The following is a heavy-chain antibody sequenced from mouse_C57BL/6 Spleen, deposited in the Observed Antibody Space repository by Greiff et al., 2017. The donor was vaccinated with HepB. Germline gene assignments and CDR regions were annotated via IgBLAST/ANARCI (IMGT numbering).Heavy chain of an antibody. D-gene: IGHD2-5*01. V-gene: IGHV5-9*01. J-gene: IGHJ3*01. CDR3: ARDSNFAY. CDR2: ISGGGGNT. Sequence: EVKLMESGGGLVKPGGSLKLSCAASGFTFSSYTMSWVRQTPEKRLEWVATISGGGGNTYYPDSVKGRFTISRDNAKNTLYLQMSSLRSEDTALYYCARDSNFAYWGQGTLVTVSA. CDR1: GFTFSSYT.